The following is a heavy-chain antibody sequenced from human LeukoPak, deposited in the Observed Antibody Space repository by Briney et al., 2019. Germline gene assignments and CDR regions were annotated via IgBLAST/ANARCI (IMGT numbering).Heavy chain of an antibody. J-gene: IGHJ6*02. CDR1: GFTFSSYS. V-gene: IGHV3-21*01. CDR3: ARERDPWAAAGSGYYYYGMDV. CDR2: ISSSSSYI. D-gene: IGHD6-13*01. Sequence: PGWSLRLSCAASGFTFSSYSMNWVRQAPGKGLEWVSSISSSSSYIYYADSVKGRFTISRDNAKNSLYLQMNSLRAEDTAVYYCARERDPWAAAGSGYYYYGMDVWGQGTTVTVSS.